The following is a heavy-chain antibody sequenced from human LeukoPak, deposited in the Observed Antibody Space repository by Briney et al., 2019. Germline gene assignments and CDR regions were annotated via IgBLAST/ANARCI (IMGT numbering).Heavy chain of an antibody. Sequence: GGSLRLSCAASGFTFSSYAMTWVRQAPGRGLEWVAVIGPGSSDIHYADSVEGRFTISRDNSMNTLYLQMNSLRAEDTATYYCAKYCGGDCSRYFDCWGQGALVTVSS. CDR1: GFTFSSYA. D-gene: IGHD2-21*02. J-gene: IGHJ4*02. CDR3: AKYCGGDCSRYFDC. V-gene: IGHV3-23*01. CDR2: IGPGSSDI.